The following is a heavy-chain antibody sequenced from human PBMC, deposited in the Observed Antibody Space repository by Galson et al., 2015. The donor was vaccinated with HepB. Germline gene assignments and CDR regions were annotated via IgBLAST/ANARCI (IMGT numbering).Heavy chain of an antibody. Sequence: SVKVSCKASGYSFTTYYMHWVRQAPGQGLEWMGIINPYDGRTIYAQKFQGRLTMTRDTSTTTMYMELSSLGSEDTAVYYCAKDLTKNHKQIHFSYYYGMDVWGQGTTVIVSS. CDR1: GYSFTTYY. V-gene: IGHV1-46*01. J-gene: IGHJ6*01. D-gene: IGHD1-14*01. CDR3: AKDLTKNHKQIHFSYYYGMDV. CDR2: INPYDGRT.